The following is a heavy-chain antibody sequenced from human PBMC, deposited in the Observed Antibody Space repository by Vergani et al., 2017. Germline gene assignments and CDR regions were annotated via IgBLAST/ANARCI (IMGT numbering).Heavy chain of an antibody. Sequence: QLQLQESGPGLVKPSETLSLTCTVSGGSISSSSYYWGWIRQPPGKGLEWIGPVHSTGTTYYNPSLKSRLTVSVDRSNNYLSLNLTSVTATDTAVYYCARHLTTSYVSPFDLWGRGALVTVSS. D-gene: IGHD3-9*01. CDR3: ARHLTTSYVSPFDL. CDR1: GGSISSSSYY. V-gene: IGHV4-39*01. CDR2: VHSTGTT. J-gene: IGHJ2*01.